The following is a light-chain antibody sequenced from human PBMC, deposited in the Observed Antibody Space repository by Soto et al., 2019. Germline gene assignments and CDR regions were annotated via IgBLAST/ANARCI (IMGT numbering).Light chain of an antibody. CDR1: QSISDT. Sequence: EIVITQSPVTLSVPPGGRATLSCRASQSISDTLAWYQQKPGQAPRPLIHGASTRAPGFPARFSGSGSGTDFTLTISSLQSEDFALYYCQQYNNWPWTFGQVTKV. V-gene: IGKV3-15*01. J-gene: IGKJ1*01. CDR2: GAS. CDR3: QQYNNWPWT.